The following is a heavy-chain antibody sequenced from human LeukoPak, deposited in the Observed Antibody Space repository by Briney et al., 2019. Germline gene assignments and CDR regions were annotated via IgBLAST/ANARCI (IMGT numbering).Heavy chain of an antibody. D-gene: IGHD6-13*01. Sequence: GGSLRLSCAASGFTFSTYWMSWVRQAPGKGLEWVANIKQDGSEKYYVDSVKGRFTISRDNSKNTLYLQMNSLRAEDTAVYYCARGGSSWSSAYYFDYWGQGTLVTVSS. J-gene: IGHJ4*02. CDR3: ARGGSSWSSAYYFDY. V-gene: IGHV3-7*03. CDR2: IKQDGSEK. CDR1: GFTFSTYW.